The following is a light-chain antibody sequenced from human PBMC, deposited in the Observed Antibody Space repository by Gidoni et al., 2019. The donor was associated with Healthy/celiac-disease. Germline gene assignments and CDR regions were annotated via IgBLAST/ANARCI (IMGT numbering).Light chain of an antibody. CDR2: GKN. Sequence: SSELTQDPAVSVPLGQTVRITCQGDSLRSYYASWYQQKPGQAPVLVIYGKNNRPSGTPDRFSGSSSGNTASLTITGAQAEDEADYYCNSRDSSGNQMVFGGGTKLTVL. J-gene: IGLJ2*01. V-gene: IGLV3-19*01. CDR3: NSRDSSGNQMV. CDR1: SLRSYY.